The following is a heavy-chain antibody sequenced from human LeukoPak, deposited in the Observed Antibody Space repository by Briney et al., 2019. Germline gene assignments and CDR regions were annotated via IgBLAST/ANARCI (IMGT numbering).Heavy chain of an antibody. J-gene: IGHJ3*02. CDR2: IYPGDSDT. D-gene: IGHD5-24*01. V-gene: IGHV5-51*01. CDR1: GYSFTNYW. Sequence: GESLKISCKGSGYSFTNYWIGWVRKMPGKGLEWMGIIYPGDSDTRYSPSFQGQVTISADKSINTAYLQWSSLKASDTAMFYCARHRRDGYNYDGFDIWGQGTMVTVSS. CDR3: ARHRRDGYNYDGFDI.